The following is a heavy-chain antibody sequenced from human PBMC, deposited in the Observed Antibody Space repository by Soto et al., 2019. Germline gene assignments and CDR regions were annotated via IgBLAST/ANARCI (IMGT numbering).Heavy chain of an antibody. Sequence: QVQLVQSGAEVKKPGSSVKVSCKASGGTFSRSAIIWVRQAPGQGLEYMGTIIPVLATPKDAEKFQGRVSLTADESTGTSDMELYRLTSDDTAVYYWARDSKVTNALEYWGQGTLVTVSS. J-gene: IGHJ4*02. D-gene: IGHD4-17*01. V-gene: IGHV1-69*11. CDR1: GGTFSRSA. CDR3: ARDSKVTNALEY. CDR2: IIPVLATP.